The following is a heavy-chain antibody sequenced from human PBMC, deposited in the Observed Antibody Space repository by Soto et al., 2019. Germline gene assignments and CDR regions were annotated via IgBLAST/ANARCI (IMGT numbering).Heavy chain of an antibody. V-gene: IGHV4-59*08. Sequence: NPSETLSLTCTVSGGSISSYYWSWIRQPPGKGLEWIGYIYYSGSTNYNPSLKSRVTISVDTSKNQFSLKLSSVTAADTAVYYCARQYDFWSGYYVLDYWGQGTLVTAPQ. CDR2: IYYSGST. CDR3: ARQYDFWSGYYVLDY. D-gene: IGHD3-3*01. CDR1: GGSISSYY. J-gene: IGHJ4*02.